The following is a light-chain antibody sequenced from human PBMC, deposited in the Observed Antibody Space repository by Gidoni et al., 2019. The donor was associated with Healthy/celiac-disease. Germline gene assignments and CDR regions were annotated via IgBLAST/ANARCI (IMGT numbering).Light chain of an antibody. J-gene: IGKJ1*01. CDR1: QSLLHSNGYNY. V-gene: IGKV2-28*01. CDR3: MQALQTPPWT. CDR2: LGS. Sequence: DIVMTQSPLSLPVTPGEPASISCRSSQSLLHSNGYNYLDWYLQKPGLSPQLLIYLGSNRASGVPDRFSCSGSGTDFTLKISRVEAEDVGVYYCMQALQTPPWTFXXXTKVEIK.